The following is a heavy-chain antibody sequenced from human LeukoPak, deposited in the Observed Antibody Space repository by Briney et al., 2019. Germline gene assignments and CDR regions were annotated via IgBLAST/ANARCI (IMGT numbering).Heavy chain of an antibody. V-gene: IGHV3-30*18. D-gene: IGHD4-17*01. CDR3: AKDLDYGDYYYYYGMDV. CDR2: ISYDGSNK. Sequence: GGSLRLSCAASGFTFSSCGMHWVRQAPGKGLEWVAVISYDGSNKYYADSVKGRFTISRDNSKNTLYLQMNSLRAEDTAVYYCAKDLDYGDYYYYYGMDVWGKGTTVTVSS. CDR1: GFTFSSCG. J-gene: IGHJ6*04.